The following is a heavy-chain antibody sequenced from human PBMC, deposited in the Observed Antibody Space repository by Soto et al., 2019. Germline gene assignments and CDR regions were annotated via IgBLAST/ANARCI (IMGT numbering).Heavy chain of an antibody. D-gene: IGHD6-13*01. Sequence: QVQLVESGGGVVQPGRSLRLSCAASGFTFSSNGMHWVRQAPDKGLEWVAVISDDGSIKYYADSVKGRFTVSRDNSKNTLYLQMNSLRAEDTAVYYCAKDRPQQLVVGNWFDPWGQGTLVTVSS. J-gene: IGHJ5*02. V-gene: IGHV3-30*18. CDR1: GFTFSSNG. CDR3: AKDRPQQLVVGNWFDP. CDR2: ISDDGSIK.